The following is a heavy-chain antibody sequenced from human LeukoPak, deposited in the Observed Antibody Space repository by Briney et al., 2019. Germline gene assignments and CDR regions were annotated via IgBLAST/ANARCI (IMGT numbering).Heavy chain of an antibody. V-gene: IGHV4-30-4*08. D-gene: IGHD4-17*01. J-gene: IGHJ5*02. Sequence: SETLSLTCAVYGGSFSGYYWSWIRQPPGKGLEWIGYIYYSGSTYYNPSLKSRVTISVDTSKNQFSLKLSSVTAADTAVYYCARGASAYGDKYNWFDPWGQGTLVTVSS. CDR1: GGSFSGYY. CDR3: ARGASAYGDKYNWFDP. CDR2: IYYSGST.